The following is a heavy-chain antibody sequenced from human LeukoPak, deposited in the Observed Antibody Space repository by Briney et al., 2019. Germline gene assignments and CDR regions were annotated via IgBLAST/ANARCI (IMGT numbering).Heavy chain of an antibody. D-gene: IGHD7-27*01. J-gene: IGHJ4*02. CDR3: AREWGSVDY. Sequence: SETLSLTCTVSGGSISPYYWGWIRQPPGKGLEWIGRLYSGGGTNYNPSLKSRVAMSVDASKNQFSLKLSSVTAADTAVYYCAREWGSVDYWGQGTLVTVSS. CDR1: GGSISPYY. V-gene: IGHV4-4*07. CDR2: LYSGGGT.